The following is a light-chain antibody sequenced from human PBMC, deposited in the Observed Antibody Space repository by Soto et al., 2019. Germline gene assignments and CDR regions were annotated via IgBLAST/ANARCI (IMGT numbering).Light chain of an antibody. CDR2: GTS. V-gene: IGKV3-20*01. CDR1: QSVSSN. CDR3: QQFDTSSGT. Sequence: PATLSVSPGERATLSCRASQSVSSNLAWYQQKPGQAPRLLIYGTSNRVTGIPDRFSGSGSGTDFTLTVSRLEPEDFAVYYCQQFDTSSGTFGQGTKVDIK. J-gene: IGKJ1*01.